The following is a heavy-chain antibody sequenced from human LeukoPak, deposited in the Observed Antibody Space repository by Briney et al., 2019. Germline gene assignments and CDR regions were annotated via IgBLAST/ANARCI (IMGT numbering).Heavy chain of an antibody. CDR1: GGSISSGSYY. D-gene: IGHD1-26*01. Sequence: PSETLSLTCTVSGGSISSGSYYWSWIRQPAGKGLEWIGRIYTSGSTNYNPSLKSRVTISVDTSKNQFSLKLSSVTAADMAVYYCARLNSGSYYNYHYYYMDVWGKGTTVTVSS. J-gene: IGHJ6*03. CDR3: ARLNSGSYYNYHYYYMDV. CDR2: IYTSGST. V-gene: IGHV4-61*02.